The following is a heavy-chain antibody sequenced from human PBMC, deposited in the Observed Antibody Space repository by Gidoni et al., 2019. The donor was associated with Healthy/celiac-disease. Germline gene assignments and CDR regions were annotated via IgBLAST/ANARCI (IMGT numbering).Heavy chain of an antibody. CDR1: GGSISSSSYY. J-gene: IGHJ5*02. Sequence: QLQLQESGPGLVKPSETLSLTCTVSGGSISSSSYYWGWIRQPPGKGLEWIGSISYSGSTYYTPSLKRRVTISVDTSKNQFSLKLSSVTAADTAVYYCARETAYYYDSSGSHWFDPWGQGTLVTVSS. D-gene: IGHD3-22*01. CDR2: ISYSGST. V-gene: IGHV4-39*07. CDR3: ARETAYYYDSSGSHWFDP.